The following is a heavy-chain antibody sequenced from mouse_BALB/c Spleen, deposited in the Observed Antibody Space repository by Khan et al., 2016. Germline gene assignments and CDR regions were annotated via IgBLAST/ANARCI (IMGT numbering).Heavy chain of an antibody. V-gene: IGHV3-2*02. J-gene: IGHJ3*01. D-gene: IGHD4-1*02. CDR3: AIEGFIWVNWDWFAY. CDR1: GYSITSDYA. Sequence: EVQLQESGPGLVKPSQSLSLTCTVAGYSITSDYAWNWIRQFPGNKLEWMGYISYSGSTSYNPSLKSRISITRDTSKNQFFLQLNSVTTEDTATYYCAIEGFIWVNWDWFAYWGQGTLVTVSA. CDR2: ISYSGST.